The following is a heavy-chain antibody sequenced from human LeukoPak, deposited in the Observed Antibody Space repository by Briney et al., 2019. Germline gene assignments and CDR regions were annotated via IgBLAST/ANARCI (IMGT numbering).Heavy chain of an antibody. CDR2: IIPISGTT. CDR3: ASRFTARQLVPADYYHMDV. CDR1: GVSFRDYT. J-gene: IGHJ6*03. Sequence: ASVKVSCKASGVSFRDYTINWVRQAPGQGLEWMGAIIPISGTTNYARRLQGRVTLTMDDSATTAFMEMSSLRSEDTAVYYCASRFTARQLVPADYYHMDVWGKGTTVFISS. D-gene: IGHD6-13*01. V-gene: IGHV1-69*05.